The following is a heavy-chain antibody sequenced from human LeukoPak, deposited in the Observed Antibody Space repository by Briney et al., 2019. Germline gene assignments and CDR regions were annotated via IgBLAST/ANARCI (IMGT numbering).Heavy chain of an antibody. V-gene: IGHV3-53*01. CDR1: GFTVNSNY. CDR2: IYSGGST. CDR3: ASMYFSQYLQH. Sequence: PGGSLRLSCAASGFTVNSNYMSWVRQAPGKGLEWVSVIYSGGSTYYADSVKGRFTISRDNSKNTLYLQMNSLRAEDTAVCYCASMYFSQYLQHWGQGTLVTVSS. D-gene: IGHD2-8*01. J-gene: IGHJ1*01.